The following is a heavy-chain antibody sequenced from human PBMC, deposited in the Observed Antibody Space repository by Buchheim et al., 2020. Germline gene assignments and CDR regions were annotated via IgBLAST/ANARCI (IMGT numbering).Heavy chain of an antibody. V-gene: IGHV5-51*01. Sequence: EVQLVQSGSEVKKPGESLRISCKGSGYTFTNYWIAWVRQMPGKGLEWMGLIFPGDSDTRYSPSFQGQVTLSADKSINTVYLQWNSLKASDSALYYCARLKAFTQIPVVEKGWFDPWGQGTL. CDR3: ARLKAFTQIPVVEKGWFDP. CDR1: GYTFTNYW. J-gene: IGHJ5*02. CDR2: IFPGDSDT. D-gene: IGHD2-2*01.